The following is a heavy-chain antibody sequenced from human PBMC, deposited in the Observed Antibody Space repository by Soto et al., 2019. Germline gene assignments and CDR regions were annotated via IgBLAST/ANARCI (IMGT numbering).Heavy chain of an antibody. V-gene: IGHV1-24*01. Sequence: ASVKVSCKVSGYTLTELSMHWVRQAPGKGLEWMGGFDPEDGETIYAQKFQGRVTMTEDTSTDKAYMELSSLRSEDTAVYYCATVPALYSSYPTFDYWGQGTLVTVSS. CDR3: ATVPALYSSYPTFDY. CDR1: GYTLTELS. J-gene: IGHJ4*02. D-gene: IGHD6-6*01. CDR2: FDPEDGET.